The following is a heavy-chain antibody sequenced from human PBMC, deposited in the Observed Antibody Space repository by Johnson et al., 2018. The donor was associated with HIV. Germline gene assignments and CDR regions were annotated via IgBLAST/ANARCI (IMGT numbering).Heavy chain of an antibody. CDR1: GLTFSRFA. J-gene: IGHJ3*02. D-gene: IGHD3/OR15-3a*01. CDR3: AKWTPSLRPAFDI. Sequence: EVQLLESGGGLVQPGGSLRLSCAASGLTFSRFAMSWVRQAPGKGLEWVSVSSGSGGSPYYADSVKGRFTISRDNSKNTLYLQMNSLRAEDTAVYYCAKWTPSLRPAFDIWGQGTMVTVSS. V-gene: IGHV3-23*01. CDR2: SSGSGGSP.